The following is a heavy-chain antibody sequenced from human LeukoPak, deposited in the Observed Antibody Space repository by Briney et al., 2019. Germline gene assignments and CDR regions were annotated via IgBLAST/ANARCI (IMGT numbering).Heavy chain of an antibody. Sequence: GASVKVSCKASGYTFTSYGISWVRQAPGQGLEWMGWISAYNGNTNYAQKLQGRVTMTTDTSTSTAYMELRSLRSDDTAVYYCARDEAGGIYGYYYYGMDVWGQGTTVTVSS. V-gene: IGHV1-18*01. CDR1: GYTFTSYG. D-gene: IGHD1-14*01. CDR2: ISAYNGNT. CDR3: ARDEAGGIYGYYYYGMDV. J-gene: IGHJ6*02.